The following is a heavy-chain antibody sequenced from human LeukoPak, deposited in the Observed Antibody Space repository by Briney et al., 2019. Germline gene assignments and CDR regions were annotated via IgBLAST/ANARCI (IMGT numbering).Heavy chain of an antibody. Sequence: RGESLKISCQGSGDSLTTYWIGWVRQTPGKGPEWMGIIYPANSNTLYSPSFKGRVTISADKSISTVYLQWNSLQASDTALYYCARRKYYSTWFDPWGPGTLVTVSS. CDR3: ARRKYYSTWFDP. J-gene: IGHJ5*02. CDR1: GDSLTTYW. D-gene: IGHD2-2*01. V-gene: IGHV5-51*01. CDR2: IYPANSNT.